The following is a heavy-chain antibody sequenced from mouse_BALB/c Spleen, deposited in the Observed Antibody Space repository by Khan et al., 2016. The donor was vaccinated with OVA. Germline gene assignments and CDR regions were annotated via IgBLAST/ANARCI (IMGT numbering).Heavy chain of an antibody. D-gene: IGHD1-2*01. J-gene: IGHJ3*01. Sequence: VQLQQSGPEVVKPGASVQLSCRASGYTFTDYSLDWVKQSPGKSLEWIGYIFPNTGDTVYNQKFKTKATLTVNISSSTAHMDFRSLTSEDSAVYYCTRSGYGSLAFWGQGTLVTVSA. CDR1: GYTFTDYS. V-gene: IGHV1S29*02. CDR3: TRSGYGSLAF. CDR2: IFPNTGDT.